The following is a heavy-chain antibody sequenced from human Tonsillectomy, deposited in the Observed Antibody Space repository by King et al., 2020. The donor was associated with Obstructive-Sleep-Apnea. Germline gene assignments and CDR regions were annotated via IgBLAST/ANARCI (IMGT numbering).Heavy chain of an antibody. CDR1: GGSISSYY. J-gene: IGHJ5*02. CDR2: IYYSGST. Sequence: QLQESGPGLVKPSETLSLTCTVSGGSISSYYWSWIRQPPGKGLEWIGYIYYSGSTNYNPSLKSRVTISVDTSKNQFSLKLSSVTAADTAVYYCARDVLEFENWFDPWGQGTLVTVSS. D-gene: IGHD1-1*01. CDR3: ARDVLEFENWFDP. V-gene: IGHV4-59*01.